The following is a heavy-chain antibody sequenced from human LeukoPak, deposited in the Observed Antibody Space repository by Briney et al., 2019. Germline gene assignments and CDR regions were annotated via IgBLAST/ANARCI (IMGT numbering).Heavy chain of an antibody. CDR3: AKSCKGPPYYYYGMDV. CDR2: ISYDGSNK. CDR1: GFTFSSYG. J-gene: IGHJ6*02. D-gene: IGHD2-15*01. V-gene: IGHV3-30*18. Sequence: GGSLRLSCAASGFTFSSYGMLWVRQAPGKGLEWVAVISYDGSNKYYADSVKGRFTIYRDNSKNTLYLQMNSLRAEDTAVYYCAKSCKGPPYYYYGMDVWGQGTTVTVSS.